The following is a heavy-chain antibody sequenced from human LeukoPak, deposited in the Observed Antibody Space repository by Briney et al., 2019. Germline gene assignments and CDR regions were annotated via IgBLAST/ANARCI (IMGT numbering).Heavy chain of an antibody. CDR3: ARDRAGSGSPSWFDP. Sequence: PSETLSLTCTVSGASISSGSYYWSWIRQPAGKGLEWIGRIYTSGSTNYNPSLKGRVTMSVDTSKNQFSLKLSSVTAADTAVYYCARDRAGSGSPSWFDPWGQGTLVTASS. CDR1: GASISSGSYY. J-gene: IGHJ5*02. V-gene: IGHV4-61*02. CDR2: IYTSGST. D-gene: IGHD3-10*01.